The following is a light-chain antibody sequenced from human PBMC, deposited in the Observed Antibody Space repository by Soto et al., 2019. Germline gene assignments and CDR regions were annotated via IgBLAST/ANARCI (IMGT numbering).Light chain of an antibody. CDR1: SSNIGAEYD. Sequence: QSVLTQPSSVSGAPGQTVTISCTGSSSNIGAEYDVHWYQQLPGGAPKLLIYESSDRLSGVPYRFSGSKSGASASLAITGLPAEDEANHYCQSYDSSLSVVVFGGGTKLTVL. CDR2: ESS. J-gene: IGLJ2*01. V-gene: IGLV1-40*01. CDR3: QSYDSSLSVVV.